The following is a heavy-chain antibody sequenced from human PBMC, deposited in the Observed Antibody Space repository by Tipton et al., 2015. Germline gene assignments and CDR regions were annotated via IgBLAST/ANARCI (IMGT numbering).Heavy chain of an antibody. J-gene: IGHJ3*02. CDR1: GFTFSSYG. V-gene: IGHV3-33*01. CDR2: IWYDGSNK. CDR3: ARVDYYDSSGRDVFDI. D-gene: IGHD3-22*01. Sequence: SLRLSCAASGFTFSSYGMYWVRQAPGKGLEWVAVIWYDGSNKYYADSVKDRFTISRDNSKNTLYLQMNSLRAEDTAVYYCARVDYYDSSGRDVFDIWGQGTMVTVSS.